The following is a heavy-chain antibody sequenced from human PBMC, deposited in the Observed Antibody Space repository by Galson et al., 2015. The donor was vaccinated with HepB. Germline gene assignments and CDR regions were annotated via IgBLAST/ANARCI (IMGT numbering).Heavy chain of an antibody. CDR1: GYTFTMYA. V-gene: IGHV1-3*01. D-gene: IGHD6-13*01. J-gene: IGHJ4*02. CDR2: INVGNGNT. CDR3: ARSGRFGIAAADHGLY. Sequence: SVKVSCKASGYTFTMYAMHWVRQAPGHRPEWMGWINVGNGNTKYSQKFQGRVTITRDTSPSTASMELGSLKSEDTAVYYCARSGRFGIAAADHGLYWGQGTLVSVST.